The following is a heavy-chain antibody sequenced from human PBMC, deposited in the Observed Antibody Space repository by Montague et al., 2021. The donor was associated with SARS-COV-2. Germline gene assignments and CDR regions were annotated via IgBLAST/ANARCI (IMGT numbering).Heavy chain of an antibody. V-gene: IGHV4-34*01. J-gene: IGHJ6*02. D-gene: IGHD2-2*01. Sequence: SETRSLTCAVYGGSFSGYYWSWIRQPPGKGLEWIGEINHSGSTNYNPSLKSRVTISVDTSKKQFSLKLSSVTAADTAVYYCARVRAVPAAMRIFSLGRSYYGMDVWGQGTTVTVSS. CDR3: ARVRAVPAAMRIFSLGRSYYGMDV. CDR1: GGSFSGYY. CDR2: INHSGST.